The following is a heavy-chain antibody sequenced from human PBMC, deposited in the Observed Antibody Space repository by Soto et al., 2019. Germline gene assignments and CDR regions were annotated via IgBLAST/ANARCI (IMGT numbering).Heavy chain of an antibody. Sequence: GGSLRLSCAASGFTFTTYWMHWIRQAPGKGLMWVSRIKNDGSSISYADSVKGRFTISRDNAKNTLYLQMNSLRADDTAMYYCAREKAVAGIGFDFWGQGTPVTVSS. D-gene: IGHD6-19*01. CDR1: GFTFTTYW. J-gene: IGHJ4*02. CDR2: IKNDGSSI. V-gene: IGHV3-74*01. CDR3: AREKAVAGIGFDF.